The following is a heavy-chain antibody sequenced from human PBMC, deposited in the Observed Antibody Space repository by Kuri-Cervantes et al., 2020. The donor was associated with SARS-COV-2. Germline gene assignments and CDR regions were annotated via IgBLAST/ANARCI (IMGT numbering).Heavy chain of an antibody. CDR1: GFTFDDYG. V-gene: IGHV3-20*04. J-gene: IGHJ1*01. D-gene: IGHD1-26*01. Sequence: GGSLRLSCAASGFTFDDYGMSWVRQAPGKGLEWVSGINWNGGSTGYADSVKGRFTISRDKSKNTLYLQMNSLRAGDTAVYYCARAPSILGATLGYFQQWGQGTLVTVSS. CDR3: ARAPSILGATLGYFQQ. CDR2: INWNGGST.